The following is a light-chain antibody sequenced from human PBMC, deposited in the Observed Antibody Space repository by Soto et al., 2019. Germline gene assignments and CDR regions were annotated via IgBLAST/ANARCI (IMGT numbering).Light chain of an antibody. CDR2: DVN. J-gene: IGLJ1*01. Sequence: QSVLTRPPSASGSPGQAVTISCTGTSSDVGGSDFVSWYQQHPGKAPKLIIYDVNKRPSGVPGRFSASKSGNTASLTVSGLQAEDEADYYFASYAGNNKGVFGTGTKVTV. V-gene: IGLV2-8*01. CDR3: ASYAGNNKGV. CDR1: SSDVGGSDF.